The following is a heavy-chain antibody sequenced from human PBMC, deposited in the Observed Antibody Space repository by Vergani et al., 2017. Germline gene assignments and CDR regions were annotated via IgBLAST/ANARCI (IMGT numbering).Heavy chain of an antibody. Sequence: EVQLLESGGGLVQPGGSLRLSCAASGFTFSSYAMSWVRQAPGKGLEWVSAISGSGGSTYYADSVKGRFTISRDNSKNTPYLQMNSLRAEDTAVYYCAKDDLPPGDYVADAFDIWGQGTMVTVSS. CDR3: AKDDLPPGDYVADAFDI. CDR2: ISGSGGST. D-gene: IGHD4-17*01. J-gene: IGHJ3*02. CDR1: GFTFSSYA. V-gene: IGHV3-23*01.